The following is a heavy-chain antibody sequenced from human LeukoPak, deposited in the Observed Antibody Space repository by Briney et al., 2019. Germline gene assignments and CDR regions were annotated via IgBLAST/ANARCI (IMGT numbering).Heavy chain of an antibody. CDR2: INPNSGGT. CDR1: GYTFTGYY. D-gene: IGHD4-11*01. Sequence: ASVKVSCKASGYTFTGYYMHWVRQAPGQGLEWMGWINPNSGGTNYAQKFQGRVTMTRDTSTSTAYMELGRLRSDDTAVYYCARHVGRLQYYFDYWGQGTLVTVSS. J-gene: IGHJ4*02. CDR3: ARHVGRLQYYFDY. V-gene: IGHV1-2*02.